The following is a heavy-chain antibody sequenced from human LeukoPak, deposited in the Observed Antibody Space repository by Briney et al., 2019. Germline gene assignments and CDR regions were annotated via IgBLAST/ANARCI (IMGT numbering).Heavy chain of an antibody. CDR2: VSGSGSST. CDR3: AKDLDIVATIIGN. J-gene: IGHJ4*02. D-gene: IGHD5-12*01. Sequence: PGGSLRLSCAASGFTFSSYEMNWVRQAPGKGLEWVSGVSGSGSSTYYADSVKGRFTISRDNSKNTLYLQMNSLRAEDTAVYYCAKDLDIVATIIGNWGQGTLVTVSS. CDR1: GFTFSSYE. V-gene: IGHV3-23*01.